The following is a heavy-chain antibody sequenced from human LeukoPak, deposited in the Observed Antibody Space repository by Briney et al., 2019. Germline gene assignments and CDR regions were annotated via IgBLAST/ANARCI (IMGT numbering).Heavy chain of an antibody. J-gene: IGHJ4*02. CDR1: GFTFSGYS. CDR3: VKGSESYYDSKSDY. V-gene: IGHV3-64D*06. Sequence: PGGSLRLSCAASGFTFSGYSMNWVRQAPGRGLESVSGISSNGDSIYYTDSVKGRFAISRDNSKNTLYLQMTSLRADDAAVYYCVKGSESYYDSKSDYWGQGTLVTVSS. CDR2: ISSNGDSI. D-gene: IGHD3-22*01.